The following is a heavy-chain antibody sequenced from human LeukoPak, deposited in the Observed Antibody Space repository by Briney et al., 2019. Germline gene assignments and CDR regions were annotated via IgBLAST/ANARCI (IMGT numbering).Heavy chain of an antibody. CDR2: ISHSGST. J-gene: IGHJ4*02. CDR3: ATGASGGSSGGPYFDY. V-gene: IGHV4-34*01. CDR1: GGSFSGYY. Sequence: SETLSLTCAVYGGSFSGYYWSWIRQPPGKGLEWIGEISHSGSTNYNPSLKGRVTMSVDTSKNQFSLKLSSVTAADTAVYYCATGASGGSSGGPYFDYWGQGTLVTVSS. D-gene: IGHD2-15*01.